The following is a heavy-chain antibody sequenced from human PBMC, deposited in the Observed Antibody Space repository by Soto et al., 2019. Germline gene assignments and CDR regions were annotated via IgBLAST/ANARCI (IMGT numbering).Heavy chain of an antibody. V-gene: IGHV1-24*01. CDR2: FDPEDGET. J-gene: IGHJ3*02. CDR3: ATDQYSGSYYAFDI. D-gene: IGHD1-26*01. CDR1: GYTLTELS. Sequence: ASVKVSCKVSGYTLTELSMHWVRQAPGKGLEWMGGFDPEDGETIYAQKFQGRVTMTEDTSTDTAYMELSSLRSEDTAVYYCATDQYSGSYYAFDIWGQGTKVTVSS.